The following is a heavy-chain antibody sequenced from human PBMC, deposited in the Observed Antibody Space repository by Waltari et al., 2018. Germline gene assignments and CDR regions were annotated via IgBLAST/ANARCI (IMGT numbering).Heavy chain of an antibody. J-gene: IGHJ4*02. Sequence: EVQLVESGGGLVQPGGSLRLSCAASGFTFSSYWMHWVPQAPGKGRVWVSRINIDGSSTSYADSVKGRFTISRDNAKNTLYLQMNSLRAEDTAVYYCARAGRYSSSWYFWGQGTLVTVSS. V-gene: IGHV3-74*01. CDR3: ARAGRYSSSWYF. CDR2: INIDGSST. CDR1: GFTFSSYW. D-gene: IGHD6-13*01.